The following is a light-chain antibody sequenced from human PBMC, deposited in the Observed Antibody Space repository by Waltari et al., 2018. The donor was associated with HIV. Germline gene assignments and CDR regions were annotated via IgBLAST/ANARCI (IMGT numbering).Light chain of an antibody. J-gene: IGKJ2*01. V-gene: IGKV1-5*03. Sequence: DIQMTQSPSTLSASVGDRVTITCRASQSINRWLAWYQQKPGKAPKLLIYKASSLQSGVPSRFSGSGSGTEFTLTISSLQPDDFASYYCQKYDDKPYSFGQGTKLEIK. CDR3: QKYDDKPYS. CDR1: QSINRW. CDR2: KAS.